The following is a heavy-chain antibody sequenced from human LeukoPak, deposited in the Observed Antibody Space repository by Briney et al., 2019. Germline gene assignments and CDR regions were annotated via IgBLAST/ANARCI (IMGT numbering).Heavy chain of an antibody. CDR3: ARHDFWSGFKGGDY. CDR1: GFIFSSYG. V-gene: IGHV3-30*02. CDR2: IRYDGINK. Sequence: PGGSLRLSCAASGFIFSSYGMHWVRQAPGKGLEWVAFIRYDGINKYYADSVKGRFTVSRDNSKNTLYLQMNSLRAEDTAFYYCARHDFWSGFKGGDYWGQGTLVTVSS. J-gene: IGHJ4*02. D-gene: IGHD3-3*01.